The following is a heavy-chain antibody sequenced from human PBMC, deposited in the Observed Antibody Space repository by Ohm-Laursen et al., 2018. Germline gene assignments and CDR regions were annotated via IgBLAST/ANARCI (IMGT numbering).Heavy chain of an antibody. J-gene: IGHJ4*02. CDR2: IYPHTGGP. Sequence: ASVKVSCKASGYTFTDYHIHWVRQAPGQGLEWMGWIYPHTGGPNYAQKFQGRVTMTRDMSISTAYLEVSRLLSDDTAVYYCAAFPYISSSASFWGQGTLVTVSS. CDR3: AAFPYISSSASF. D-gene: IGHD6-6*01. V-gene: IGHV1-2*02. CDR1: GYTFTDYH.